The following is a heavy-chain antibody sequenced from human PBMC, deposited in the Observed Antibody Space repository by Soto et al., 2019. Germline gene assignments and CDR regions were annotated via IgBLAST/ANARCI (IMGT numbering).Heavy chain of an antibody. CDR3: ARGVYGGNSGLGHFYY. D-gene: IGHD4-17*01. Sequence: SETLSLTCTVYGGSFSGYYWSWIRQPPGKGLEWIGEINYSGSTNYNPSLKSRVTISVDTSKNQFSLKLNSVTAADTAVYYCARGVYGGNSGLGHFYYWGQGALVTVSS. J-gene: IGHJ4*02. CDR2: INYSGST. CDR1: GGSFSGYY. V-gene: IGHV4-34*01.